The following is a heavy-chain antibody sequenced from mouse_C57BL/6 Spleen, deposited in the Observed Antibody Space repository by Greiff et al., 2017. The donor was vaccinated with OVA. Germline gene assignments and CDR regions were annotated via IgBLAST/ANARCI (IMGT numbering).Heavy chain of an antibody. CDR1: GYTFTSYW. D-gene: IGHD2-1*01. CDR3: ARSYGKLFDY. J-gene: IGHJ2*01. V-gene: IGHV1-69*01. Sequence: QVQLQQPGAELVMPGASVKLSCKASGYTFTSYWMHWVKQRPGQGLEWIGEIDPSDSYTNYNQKFKGKSTLTVDKSSSTAYMQLSSLTSEDSAVYYCARSYGKLFDYWGQGTTLTVSS. CDR2: IDPSDSYT.